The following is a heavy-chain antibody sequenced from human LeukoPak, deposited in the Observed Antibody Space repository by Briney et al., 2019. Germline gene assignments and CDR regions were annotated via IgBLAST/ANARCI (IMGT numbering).Heavy chain of an antibody. V-gene: IGHV3-21*01. CDR3: ARALVYSNYAAYYYYMDV. J-gene: IGHJ6*03. D-gene: IGHD4-11*01. CDR2: ISSGSSFM. CDR1: GFTFSRYS. Sequence: GGSLRLSCAASGFTFSRYSMNWVRQAPGKGLEWVSSISSGSSFMYYADSVKGRFTISRDNAKNSLYLQMNSLRAKDTALYYCARALVYSNYAAYYYYMDVWGKGTTVTVSS.